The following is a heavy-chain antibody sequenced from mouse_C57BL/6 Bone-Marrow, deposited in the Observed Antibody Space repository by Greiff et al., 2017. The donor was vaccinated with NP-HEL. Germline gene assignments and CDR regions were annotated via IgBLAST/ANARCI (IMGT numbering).Heavy chain of an antibody. CDR1: GFTFSDYG. Sequence: EVKVVESGGGLVKPGGSLKLSCAASGFTFSDYGMHWVRQAPEKGLEWVAYISRGGSTIYYADTVKGRFTISRDNAKITLFLQRTSLRSEDTAMYYCARKYYAMDYWGQGTAVTVSS. CDR2: ISRGGSTI. V-gene: IGHV5-17*01. J-gene: IGHJ4*01. CDR3: ARKYYAMDY.